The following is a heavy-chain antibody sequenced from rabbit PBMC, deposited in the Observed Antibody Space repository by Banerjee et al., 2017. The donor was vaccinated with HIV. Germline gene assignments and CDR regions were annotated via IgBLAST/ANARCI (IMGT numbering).Heavy chain of an antibody. J-gene: IGHJ6*01. Sequence: QQQLEESGGDLVKPEGSLTITCTASGFSFSNKYVMCWVRQAPGKGLEWTGCIYTGDGDTYYASWAKGRFTISKTSSTTVTLQMTSLTAADTATYFCAREYNLWGPGILVTVS. V-gene: IGHV1S45*01. CDR3: AREYNL. D-gene: IGHD1-1*01. CDR1: GFSFSNKYV. CDR2: IYTGDGDT.